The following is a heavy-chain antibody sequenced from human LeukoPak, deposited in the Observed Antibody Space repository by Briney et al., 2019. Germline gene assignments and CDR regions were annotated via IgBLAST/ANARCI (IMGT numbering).Heavy chain of an antibody. CDR2: IYYSGST. Sequence: SETLSLTCTVSGGSISSYYWSWIRQPPGKGLEWIGYIYYSGSTNYNPSLKSRVTISVDTSKNQFSLKLSSVTAADTAVYYCAREPIDYYGSGSYYDYWGQGTLVTVSS. J-gene: IGHJ4*02. CDR3: AREPIDYYGSGSYYDY. D-gene: IGHD3-10*01. V-gene: IGHV4-59*12. CDR1: GGSISSYY.